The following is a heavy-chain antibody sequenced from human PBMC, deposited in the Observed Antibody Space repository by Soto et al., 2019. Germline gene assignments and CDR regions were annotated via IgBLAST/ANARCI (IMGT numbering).Heavy chain of an antibody. CDR2: INHSGST. J-gene: IGHJ4*02. D-gene: IGHD3-22*01. CDR1: GGSFSGYY. V-gene: IGHV4-34*01. Sequence: SETLSLTCAVYGGSFSGYYWSWIRQPPGKGLEWIGEINHSGSTNYNPSLKSRVTISVDTSKNQFSLKLSSVTAADTAVYYCARAHRGYYYDSSGYYYFGYWGQGTLVTVSS. CDR3: ARAHRGYYYDSSGYYYFGY.